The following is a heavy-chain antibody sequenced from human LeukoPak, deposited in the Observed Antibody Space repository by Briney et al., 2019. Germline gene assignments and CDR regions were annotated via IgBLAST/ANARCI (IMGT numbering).Heavy chain of an antibody. J-gene: IGHJ6*02. CDR2: IIPIFGTA. CDR3: ARTPTHIIMVRGVIISLKSYHYGMDV. Sequence: SVTVSCTASGGTFSSYAISWVRHAPGQGLEWMGGIIPIFGTANYAQKFQGRVTITTDESTSTAYLELSSLRSEDTAVYYCARTPTHIIMVRGVIISLKSYHYGMDVWGQGTTVTVSS. D-gene: IGHD3-10*01. V-gene: IGHV1-69*05. CDR1: GGTFSSYA.